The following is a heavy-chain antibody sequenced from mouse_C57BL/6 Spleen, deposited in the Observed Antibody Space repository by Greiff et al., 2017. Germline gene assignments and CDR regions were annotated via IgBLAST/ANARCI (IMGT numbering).Heavy chain of an antibody. J-gene: IGHJ1*03. CDR1: GYAFSSSW. CDR3: ARGLRYYWYFDV. Sequence: VKLMESGPELVKPGASVKISCKASGYAFSSSWMNWVKQRPGKGLEWIGRIYPGDGDTNYNGKFKGKATLTADKSSSTAYMQLSSLTSEDSAVYFCARGLRYYWYFDVWGTGTTVTVSS. V-gene: IGHV1-82*01. D-gene: IGHD2-14*01. CDR2: IYPGDGDT.